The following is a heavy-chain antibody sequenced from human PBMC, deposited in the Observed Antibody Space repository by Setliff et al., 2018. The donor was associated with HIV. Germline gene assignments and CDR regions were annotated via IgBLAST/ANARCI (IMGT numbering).Heavy chain of an antibody. CDR3: ARVQMAYAAFDV. D-gene: IGHD4-17*01. Sequence: LSLTCTVSGGSMSTYYWSWIRQPPGKGLEWIGSIYFTGSSDNNPSLKSRVTLSVDTSKHQFSLKLSSVTAADTAVYYCARVQMAYAAFDVWG. V-gene: IGHV4-59*01. J-gene: IGHJ3*01. CDR2: IYFTGSS. CDR1: GGSMSTYY.